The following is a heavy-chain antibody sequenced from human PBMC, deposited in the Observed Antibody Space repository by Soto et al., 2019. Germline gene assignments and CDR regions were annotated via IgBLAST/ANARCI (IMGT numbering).Heavy chain of an antibody. V-gene: IGHV1-2*02. J-gene: IGHJ5*02. CDR2: INPNSGGT. CDR1: GYTFTGYY. D-gene: IGHD1-1*01. Sequence: ASVKVSCKASGYTFTGYYMHWVRQAPGQGLEWMGWINPNSGGTNYAQNFQGRVPMTRDTSISTAYMELSRLRSDDTAVYYCAREAPVQSTWAYNWFDPWGQGTLVTVSS. CDR3: AREAPVQSTWAYNWFDP.